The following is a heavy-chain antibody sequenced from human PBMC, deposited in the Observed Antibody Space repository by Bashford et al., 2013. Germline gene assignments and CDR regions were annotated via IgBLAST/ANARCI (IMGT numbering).Heavy chain of an antibody. CDR1: GVHLSPTS. CDR2: INPKNGVT. D-gene: IGHD6-19*01. CDR3: ARDSSRDSGWLRLDP. V-gene: IGHV1-2*02. J-gene: IGHJ5*02. Sequence: VASVKVSCEASGVHLSPTSMCTGCDRPPGQGLEWVGRINPKNGVTDFAQKFQGRVTMTRETSISTVFMELNSLRPDDTAIYYCARDSSRDSGWLRLDPWGQGTLVTVSS.